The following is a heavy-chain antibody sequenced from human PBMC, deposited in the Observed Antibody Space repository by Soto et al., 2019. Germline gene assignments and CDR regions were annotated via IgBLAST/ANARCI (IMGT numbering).Heavy chain of an antibody. Sequence: ASVKVSCKASGYTFTSYDINWVRQATGQGLEWMGWMNPNSGNTGYAQKFQGRVTMTRNTSISTAYMELSSLRSEDTAVYYCASVGTVTLAFGMDAWGQGTTVTVSS. CDR1: GYTFTSYD. CDR3: ASVGTVTLAFGMDA. V-gene: IGHV1-8*01. CDR2: MNPNSGNT. J-gene: IGHJ6*02. D-gene: IGHD4-4*01.